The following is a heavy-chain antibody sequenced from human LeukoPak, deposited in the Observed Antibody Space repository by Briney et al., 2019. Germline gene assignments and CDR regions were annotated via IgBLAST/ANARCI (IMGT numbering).Heavy chain of an antibody. CDR3: ARAILATIPYYFDY. Sequence: PSETLSLTCTVSGGSISSGDYYWCWIRQPPGKGLEWIGYIYYSGSTYYNPSLKSRVTISVDTSKNQFSLKLSSVTAADTAVYYCARAILATIPYYFDYWGQGTLVTVSS. V-gene: IGHV4-30-4*08. J-gene: IGHJ4*02. CDR1: GGSISSGDYY. D-gene: IGHD5-24*01. CDR2: IYYSGST.